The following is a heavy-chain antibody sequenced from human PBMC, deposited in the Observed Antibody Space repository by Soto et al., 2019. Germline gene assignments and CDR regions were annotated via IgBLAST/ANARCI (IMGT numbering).Heavy chain of an antibody. J-gene: IGHJ4*02. CDR1: GFTFSSYG. V-gene: IGHV3-33*01. D-gene: IGHD2-15*01. Sequence: QVQLVESGGGVVQPGRSLRLSCAASGFTFSSYGMHWVRQAPGKGLEWVAVIWYDGSNKYYADSVKGRFTISRDNSKNALYLQMNSLRAVDTAVYSCARDGYCSGGSCYSVPVFDYWGQGTLVTVSS. CDR2: IWYDGSNK. CDR3: ARDGYCSGGSCYSVPVFDY.